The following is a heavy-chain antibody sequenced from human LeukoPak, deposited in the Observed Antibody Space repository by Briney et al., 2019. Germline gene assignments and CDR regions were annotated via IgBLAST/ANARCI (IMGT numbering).Heavy chain of an antibody. CDR1: GYSISSGYY. Sequence: SETLSLTCTVSGYSISSGYYWGWIRQPPGKGLEWIGNIYHSGSTYYNPSLKSRGTISIDTSKNQFSLKLSSVTAADTAVYYCARGALRYFDWLKKDYYYMDVWGKGTTVTISS. CDR2: IYHSGST. V-gene: IGHV4-38-2*02. CDR3: ARGALRYFDWLKKDYYYMDV. D-gene: IGHD3-9*01. J-gene: IGHJ6*03.